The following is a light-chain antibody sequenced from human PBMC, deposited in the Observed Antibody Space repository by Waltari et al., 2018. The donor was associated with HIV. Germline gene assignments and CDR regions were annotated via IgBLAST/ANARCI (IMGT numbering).Light chain of an antibody. CDR3: CSYAGSYPVV. Sequence: QSALTQPASVSGSPGQSITISCTGTSSDVGGYNFVSWFQHHPGKAPKVMIYEVRNRPSGVSNRFSGSKSGNTAALTISGLQAEDEADYYCCSYAGSYPVVFGGGTKLTVL. V-gene: IGLV2-14*01. CDR1: SSDVGGYNF. CDR2: EVR. J-gene: IGLJ2*01.